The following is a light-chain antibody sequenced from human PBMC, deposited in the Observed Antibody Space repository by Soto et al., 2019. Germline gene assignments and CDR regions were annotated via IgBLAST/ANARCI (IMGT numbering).Light chain of an antibody. CDR3: SSYTSSSTLV. CDR1: SSDVGGYNY. Sequence: QSALTQPASVSGSPGQPITISCTGTSSDVGGYNYVSWYQQHPGKAPKLMIYEVSNRPPGVSNRFSGSKSGNTASLTISGLLAEDEADYYCSSYTSSSTLVFGGGTKVTVL. V-gene: IGLV2-14*01. J-gene: IGLJ2*01. CDR2: EVS.